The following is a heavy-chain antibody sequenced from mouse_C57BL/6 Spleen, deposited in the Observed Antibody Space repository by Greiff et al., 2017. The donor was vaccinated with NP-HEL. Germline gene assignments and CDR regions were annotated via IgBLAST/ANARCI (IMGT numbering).Heavy chain of an antibody. CDR1: GYAFSSSW. CDR2: IYTGDGAT. D-gene: IGHD3-3*01. Sequence: VQLQESGPELVKPGASVKISCKASGYAFSSSWMNWVKQRPGKGLEWIGRIYTGDGATNYNGKFKGTATLTADKSSSTAYMQLRSRTSEDSAVYFCARGGDGDDYFDYWGQGTTLTVSS. V-gene: IGHV1-82*01. CDR3: ARGGDGDDYFDY. J-gene: IGHJ2*01.